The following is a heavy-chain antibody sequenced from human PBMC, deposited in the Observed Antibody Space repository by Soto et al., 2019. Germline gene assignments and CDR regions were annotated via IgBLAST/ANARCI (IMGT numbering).Heavy chain of an antibody. V-gene: IGHV1-69*13. Sequence: SVKVSCKASGGTFSSYAISWVRQAPGQGLEWMGGIIPIFGTANYAQKFQGRVTITADESTSTAYMELSSLRSEDTAVYYCVLGYSYGSDYYGMDVWGQGTTVTVSS. CDR1: GGTFSSYA. CDR3: VLGYSYGSDYYGMDV. J-gene: IGHJ6*02. D-gene: IGHD5-18*01. CDR2: IIPIFGTA.